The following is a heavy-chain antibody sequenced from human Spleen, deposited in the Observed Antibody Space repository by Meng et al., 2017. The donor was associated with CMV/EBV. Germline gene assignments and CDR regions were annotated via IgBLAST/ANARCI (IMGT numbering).Heavy chain of an antibody. V-gene: IGHV4-39*07. CDR3: ARLLGYCSSTSCYQLDP. J-gene: IGHJ5*02. D-gene: IGHD2-2*01. CDR2: IYNSGNT. CDR1: GGSISRTSHH. Sequence: SETLSLTCTVSGGSISRTSHHWGWIRQPPGKGLEWIGSIYNSGNTYYNPSLKSRVTISEDTSKNQFSVKLSSETAADTAVYYCARLLGYCSSTSCYQLDPWGQGTLVTVSS.